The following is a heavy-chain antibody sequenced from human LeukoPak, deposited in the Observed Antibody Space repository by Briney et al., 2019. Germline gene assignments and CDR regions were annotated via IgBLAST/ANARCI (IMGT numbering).Heavy chain of an antibody. Sequence: GGSLRLSCAASGFTFSNYWMHWVRQAPGKGLVWVSRINSDGSSTNYADSVKGRFTISRDNAKNTLYLQMNSLRAEDAAVYCCARGMVATSYSLQHWGQGTLVTVSS. D-gene: IGHD2-21*02. V-gene: IGHV3-74*01. J-gene: IGHJ1*01. CDR2: INSDGSST. CDR3: ARGMVATSYSLQH. CDR1: GFTFSNYW.